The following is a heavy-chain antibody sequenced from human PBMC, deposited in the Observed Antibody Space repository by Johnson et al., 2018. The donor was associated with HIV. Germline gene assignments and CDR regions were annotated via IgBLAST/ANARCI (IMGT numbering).Heavy chain of an antibody. CDR1: GLTFSDYY. Sequence: QVQLVESGGGLVKPGGSLIVSCEASGLTFSDYYMSWIRQAPGKGLEWVSYISSSGSTIYYADSVKGRFTISRDNAKNSLYLQMNSLRAEDTAVYYCARDVVPAANAFDIWGQGIMVIVSS. D-gene: IGHD2-2*01. CDR3: ARDVVPAANAFDI. CDR2: ISSSGSTI. J-gene: IGHJ3*02. V-gene: IGHV3-11*04.